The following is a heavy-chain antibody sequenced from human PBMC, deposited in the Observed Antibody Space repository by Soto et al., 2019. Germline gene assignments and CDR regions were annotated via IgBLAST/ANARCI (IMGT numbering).Heavy chain of an antibody. CDR1: GGSISSGGYS. D-gene: IGHD6-19*01. J-gene: IGHJ3*02. CDR2: IYYSGST. CDR3: ARGHSSGWIDAFDI. Sequence: SETLSLTCAVSGGSISSGGYSWSWIRQPPGKGLEWIGYIYYSGSTNYNPSLKSRVTISVDTSKNQFSLKLSSVTAADTAVYYCARGHSSGWIDAFDIWGQGTMVTVSS. V-gene: IGHV4-61*08.